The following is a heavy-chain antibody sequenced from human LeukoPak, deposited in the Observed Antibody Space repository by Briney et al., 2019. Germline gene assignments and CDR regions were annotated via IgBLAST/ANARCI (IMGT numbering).Heavy chain of an antibody. Sequence: GSVKVSCKASGYTFTSYYMHWVRQAPGQGLEWMGIINPSGGSTSYAQKFQGRVTMTRDTSTSTVYMELSSLRSEDTAVYYCARDGLVRYFDWLLASWGQGTLVTVSS. D-gene: IGHD3-9*01. V-gene: IGHV1-46*01. CDR1: GYTFTSYY. CDR3: ARDGLVRYFDWLLAS. CDR2: INPSGGST. J-gene: IGHJ4*02.